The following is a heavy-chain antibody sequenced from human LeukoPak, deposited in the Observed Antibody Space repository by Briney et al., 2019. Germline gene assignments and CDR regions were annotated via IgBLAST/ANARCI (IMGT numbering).Heavy chain of an antibody. CDR3: ASSRELLLLGGYFDY. Sequence: SETLSLTCAVYGGSFSGYYWSWIRQPPGKGLERIGEINHSGGTNYNPSLKSRVTISLDTSKTQFSLKLNSVTAADAAVYYCASSRELLLLGGYFDYWGQGTLVTVSS. CDR2: INHSGGT. J-gene: IGHJ4*02. CDR1: GGSFSGYY. D-gene: IGHD2-15*01. V-gene: IGHV4-34*01.